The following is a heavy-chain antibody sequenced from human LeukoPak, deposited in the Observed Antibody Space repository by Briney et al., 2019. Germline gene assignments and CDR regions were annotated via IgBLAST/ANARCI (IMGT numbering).Heavy chain of an antibody. CDR1: GYTFTSYG. D-gene: IGHD2-2*01. V-gene: IGHV1-18*01. J-gene: IGHJ4*02. CDR3: ARDGDCSSTSCYRPLDY. CDR2: ISAYNGNT. Sequence: ASVKVSCKASGYTFTSYGISWVRQAPGQGLEWMGWISAYNGNTNYAQKLQGRVTMTTDTSTSTAYMELRSLRSEDTAVYYCARDGDCSSTSCYRPLDYWGQGTLVTVSS.